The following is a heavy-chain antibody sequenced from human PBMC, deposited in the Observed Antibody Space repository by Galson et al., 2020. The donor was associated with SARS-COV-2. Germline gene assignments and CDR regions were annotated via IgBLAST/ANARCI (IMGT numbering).Heavy chain of an antibody. D-gene: IGHD6-6*01. CDR2: IYPDGSDI. V-gene: IGHV5-51*01. J-gene: IGHJ6*03. Sequence: GESLKISCKGSGYSFSNYWIAWVRQRPGKGLAWVGFIYPDGSDIRYSPSYQGQVTISADKSISTAYLQWSSLKASDTAMYYCATSGSSSSKDYYYYMDVWGKGTTVTVSS. CDR3: ATSGSSSSKDYYYYMDV. CDR1: GYSFSNYW.